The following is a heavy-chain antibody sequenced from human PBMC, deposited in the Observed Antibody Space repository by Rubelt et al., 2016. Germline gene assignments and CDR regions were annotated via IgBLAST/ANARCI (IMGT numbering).Heavy chain of an antibody. CDR3: ARRDGYNWDDAFDI. CDR2: ISAYNGNT. D-gene: IGHD5-24*01. J-gene: IGHJ3*02. CDR1: GYTFTSYG. Sequence: QVQLVQSGAEVKKPGASVKVSCKASGYTFTSYGISWVRQAPGQGLEWMGWISAYNGNTNYAQKLKGRGTRTTDTSTGRAYMERRGLGVDDTAVYYCARRDGYNWDDAFDIWGQGTMVTVSS. V-gene: IGHV1-18*01.